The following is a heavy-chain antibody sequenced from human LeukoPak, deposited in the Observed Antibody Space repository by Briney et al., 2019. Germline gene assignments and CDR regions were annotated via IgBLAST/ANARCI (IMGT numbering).Heavy chain of an antibody. J-gene: IGHJ4*02. CDR1: GGSISSYY. V-gene: IGHV4-4*07. CDR3: ARDYYGSGSLYYFDY. D-gene: IGHD3-10*01. CDR2: ICTSGST. Sequence: SEALSLTCTVSGGSISSYYWSWIRQPAGKGLEWIGRICTSGSTNYNPSLKSRVTISVDKSKNQFSLKLSSVTAADTAVYYCARDYYGSGSLYYFDYWGQGTLVTVSS.